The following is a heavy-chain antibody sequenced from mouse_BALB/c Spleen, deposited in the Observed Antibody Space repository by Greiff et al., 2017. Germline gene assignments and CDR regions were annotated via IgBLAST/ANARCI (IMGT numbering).Heavy chain of an antibody. CDR3: ARDKGDGYSAWFAY. Sequence: DVMLVESGGGLVKPGGSLKLSCAASGFTFSSYAMSWVRQSPEKRLEWVAEISSGGSYTYYPDTVTGRFTISRDNAKNTLYLEMSSLRSEDTAMYYCARDKGDGYSAWFAYWGQGTLVTVSA. D-gene: IGHD2-3*01. CDR2: ISSGGSYT. CDR1: GFTFSSYA. J-gene: IGHJ3*01. V-gene: IGHV5-9-4*01.